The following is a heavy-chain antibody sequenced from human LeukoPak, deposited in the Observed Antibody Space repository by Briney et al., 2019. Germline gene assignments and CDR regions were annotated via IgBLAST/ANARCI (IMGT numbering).Heavy chain of an antibody. CDR1: GFTVSTYR. CDR3: AKDGGGTGFDY. Sequence: GGSLRLSCAASGFTVSTYRMSWVRQAPGKGLEWVSAISNNGGYTYYADSVQGRFTISRDNSKSTLYLQMNSLRAEDTAVYYCAKDGGGTGFDYWGQGTLVTVSS. V-gene: IGHV3-23*01. J-gene: IGHJ4*02. D-gene: IGHD3-16*01. CDR2: ISNNGGYT.